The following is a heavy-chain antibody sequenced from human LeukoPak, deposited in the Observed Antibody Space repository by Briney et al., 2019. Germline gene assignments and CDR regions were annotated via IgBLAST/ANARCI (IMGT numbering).Heavy chain of an antibody. V-gene: IGHV3-30-3*01. CDR2: ISYDGSNK. Sequence: GGSLRLSCAASGFTFSSYAMHWVRQAPGKGLEGVVVISYDGSNKYYADSVKGRFTISRDNSKNTLYLQMNSLRAEDPAVYYCARGLSSGYFRTNLDYWGQGTLVTVSS. J-gene: IGHJ4*02. D-gene: IGHD3-22*01. CDR3: ARGLSSGYFRTNLDY. CDR1: GFTFSSYA.